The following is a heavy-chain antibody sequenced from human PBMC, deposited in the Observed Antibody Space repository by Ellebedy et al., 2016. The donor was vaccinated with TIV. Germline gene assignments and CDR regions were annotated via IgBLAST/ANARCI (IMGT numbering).Heavy chain of an antibody. CDR3: AREGLTGYSYGNDY. Sequence: SQTLSLTCAISGDSVSRNSVAWNWIRQSTSRGLEWLGRTYYRSKWYNDYAVSVKSRITINPDTSKNQFSLQLNSVTPEDTAVYYCAREGLTGYSYGNDYWGQGTLVTVSS. J-gene: IGHJ4*02. CDR2: TYYRSKWYN. CDR1: GDSVSRNSVA. V-gene: IGHV6-1*01. D-gene: IGHD5-18*01.